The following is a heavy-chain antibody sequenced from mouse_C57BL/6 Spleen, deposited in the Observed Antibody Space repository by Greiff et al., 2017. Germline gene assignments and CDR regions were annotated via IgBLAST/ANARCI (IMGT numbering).Heavy chain of an antibody. D-gene: IGHD2-4*01. Sequence: EVKLQESGGGLVKPGGSLKLSCAASGFTFSDYGMHWVRQAPEKGLEWVAYISSGSSTIYYADTVKGRFTISRDNAKNTLFLQMTSLRSEDTAMYYCARMGDYDYYYAMDYWGQGTSVTVSS. CDR3: ARMGDYDYYYAMDY. J-gene: IGHJ4*01. V-gene: IGHV5-17*01. CDR2: ISSGSSTI. CDR1: GFTFSDYG.